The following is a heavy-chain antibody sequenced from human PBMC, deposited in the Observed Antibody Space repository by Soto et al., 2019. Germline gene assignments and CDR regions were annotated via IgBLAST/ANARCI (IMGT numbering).Heavy chain of an antibody. CDR1: GGSIRSYY. V-gene: IGHV4-4*07. J-gene: IGHJ6*02. D-gene: IGHD1-26*01. CDR2: IYTSGTT. CDR3: ARQGASGFGMDV. Sequence: TLSHTYSVSGGSIRSYYCSWIRQPAGKALEWTGRIYTSGTTNYNPSLKSRATILLDTSKHQFSLKLSSVTGADKAVYYCARQGASGFGMDVWGQGTTVT.